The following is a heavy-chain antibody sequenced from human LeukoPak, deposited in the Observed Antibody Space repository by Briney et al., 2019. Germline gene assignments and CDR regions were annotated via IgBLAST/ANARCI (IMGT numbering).Heavy chain of an antibody. J-gene: IGHJ6*03. Sequence: ASVKVSCKASGYTFTSYYMHWVRQAPGQGLEWMGIINPSGGSTSYAQKFQGRVTMTRDMSTSTVYMELSSLRSEDTAVYYCARGRSTITIFGVVPHQDYMDVWGKGTTVTVSS. V-gene: IGHV1-46*01. D-gene: IGHD3-3*01. CDR1: GYTFTSYY. CDR2: INPSGGST. CDR3: ARGRSTITIFGVVPHQDYMDV.